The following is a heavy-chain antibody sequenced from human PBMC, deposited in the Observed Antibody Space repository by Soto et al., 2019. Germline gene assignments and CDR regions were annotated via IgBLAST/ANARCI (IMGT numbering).Heavy chain of an antibody. CDR2: IFESGTT. D-gene: IGHD2-21*01. J-gene: IGHJ5*02. CDR3: ATLPPRIVVVFTEMPT. Sequence: SETLSLTCAVSGGSVSSGGFSWSWLRQPPGKGLEWIGFIFESGTTYYNPYLRSRISMSLDKSRNQFSLTMNSATAADTGVYYCATLPPRIVVVFTEMPTWGQGILVTVS. CDR1: GGSVSSGGFS. V-gene: IGHV4-30-2*01.